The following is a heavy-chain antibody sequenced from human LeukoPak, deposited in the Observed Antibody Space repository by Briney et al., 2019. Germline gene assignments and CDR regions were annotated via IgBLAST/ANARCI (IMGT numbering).Heavy chain of an antibody. V-gene: IGHV3-43*01. CDR3: AKDRGGVDY. CDR1: GFTFDDYS. J-gene: IGHJ4*02. D-gene: IGHD3-16*01. CDR2: ISWDGGST. Sequence: PGGSLRLSCAESGFTFDDYSMHWVRQGPGKGLEWVSVISWDGGSTSYADSVKGRFTISRDNSKNSLYLQMNSLRSEDSALYYCAKDRGGVDYWGQGTLVTVSS.